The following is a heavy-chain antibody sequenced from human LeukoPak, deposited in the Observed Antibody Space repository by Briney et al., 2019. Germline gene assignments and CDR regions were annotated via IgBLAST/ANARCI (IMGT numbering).Heavy chain of an antibody. D-gene: IGHD3-16*02. CDR1: GGSISSYY. J-gene: IGHJ3*02. Sequence: SETLSLTCTVSGGSISSYYWSWIRQPPGKGLEWIGYIYYSGSTNYNPSLKSRVTISVDTSKNQFSLKLSSVTAADTAVYYCARDRVWGSYRNAFDIWGQGTMVTVSS. V-gene: IGHV4-59*12. CDR2: IYYSGST. CDR3: ARDRVWGSYRNAFDI.